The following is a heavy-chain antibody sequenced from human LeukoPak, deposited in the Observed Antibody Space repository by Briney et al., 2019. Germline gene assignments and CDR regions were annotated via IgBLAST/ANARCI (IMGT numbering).Heavy chain of an antibody. CDR1: GGSISSHY. V-gene: IGHV4-59*11. CDR3: ARAGVVVPAAINYSQYNWFDP. D-gene: IGHD2-2*01. Sequence: PSETLSLTCTVSGGSISSHYWSWIRQPPGKGLEWIGYIYYSGSTNYNPSLKSRVTISVDTSKNQFSLKLSSVTAADTAVYYRARAGVVVPAAINYSQYNWFDPWGQGTLVTVSS. J-gene: IGHJ5*02. CDR2: IYYSGST.